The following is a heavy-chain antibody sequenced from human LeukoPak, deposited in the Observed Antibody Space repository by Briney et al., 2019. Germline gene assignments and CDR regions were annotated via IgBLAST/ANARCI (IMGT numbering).Heavy chain of an antibody. J-gene: IGHJ4*02. D-gene: IGHD2-15*01. Sequence: GGSLRLSCAASGFTFSSYWMSWVRQAPGKGLEWVANIKQDGSEKYYVDSVKGRFTISRDNAKNSLYLQMNSLRAEDTAVYYCARVPDIVVVVAVPVDYWGQGTLVTVSS. CDR3: ARVPDIVVVVAVPVDY. V-gene: IGHV3-7*01. CDR2: IKQDGSEK. CDR1: GFTFSSYW.